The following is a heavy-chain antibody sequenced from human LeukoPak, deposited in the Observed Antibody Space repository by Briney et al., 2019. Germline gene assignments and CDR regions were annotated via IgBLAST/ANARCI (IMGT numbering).Heavy chain of an antibody. V-gene: IGHV3-23*01. CDR1: GFTFSSYA. D-gene: IGHD3-3*01. J-gene: IGHJ4*02. Sequence: TGGSLRLSCAASGFTFSSYAMSWVRQAPGKGLEWVSVISGSGGSTYYADSVKGRFTISRDNSKNTLYLQMNSLRAEDTAVYYCARILEWLLSSRTDYWGQGTLVTVSS. CDR3: ARILEWLLSSRTDY. CDR2: ISGSGGST.